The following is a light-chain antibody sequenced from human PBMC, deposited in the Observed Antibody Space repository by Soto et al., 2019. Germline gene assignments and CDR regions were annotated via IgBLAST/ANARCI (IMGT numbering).Light chain of an antibody. CDR2: AAS. CDR1: QSISNY. Sequence: DIKMTQSPSSLSASVGDRVTITCRASQSISNYLQWYQQKPSQAPKRLVYAASSLHSGVPSRFSGSGSGTDFTLTISSLQPEDFATYYCLQTYTTLTWTFGQGTKVEI. CDR3: LQTYTTLTWT. J-gene: IGKJ1*01. V-gene: IGKV1-39*01.